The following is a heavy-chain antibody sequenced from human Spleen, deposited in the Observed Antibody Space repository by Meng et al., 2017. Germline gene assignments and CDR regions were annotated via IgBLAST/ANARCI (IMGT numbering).Heavy chain of an antibody. CDR1: RFTFSSYD. CDR3: ASFSDDFYGVDY. J-gene: IGHJ4*02. CDR2: LYTGGNT. Sequence: GGSLRLSCAVSRFTFSSYDMTWVRQAPGKGLEWVAVLYTGGNTYYSDSVRGRFTISRHNSKNTLYLQMNSLRGEDTAVYSCASFSDDFYGVDYWGQGTLVTVSS. D-gene: IGHD2-21*02. V-gene: IGHV3-53*04.